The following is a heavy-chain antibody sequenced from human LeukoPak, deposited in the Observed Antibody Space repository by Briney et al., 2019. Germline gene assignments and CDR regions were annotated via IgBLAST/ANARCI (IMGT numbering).Heavy chain of an antibody. D-gene: IGHD6-13*01. J-gene: IGHJ4*02. CDR3: AKDLDSGSWYDAQDY. CDR2: IRYDGSNK. Sequence: GGSLRLSCAASGFTFSSYGMHWVRQAPGKGLEWVAFIRYDGSNKYYADSVKGRFTISRDNSKNTLYLQMNSLRAEDTAVYYCAKDLDSGSWYDAQDYWGQGTLVTVSS. V-gene: IGHV3-30*02. CDR1: GFTFSSYG.